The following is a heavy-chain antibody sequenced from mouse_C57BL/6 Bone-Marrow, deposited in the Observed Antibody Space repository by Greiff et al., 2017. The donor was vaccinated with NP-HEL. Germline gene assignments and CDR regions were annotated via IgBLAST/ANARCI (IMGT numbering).Heavy chain of an antibody. Sequence: VQLQQPGAELVRPGSSVKLSCKASGYTFTSYWMHWVKQRPIQGLEWIGNIDPSDSETHYNQKFKDKATLTVDKSSSTAYMQLSSLTSEDSAVDYCARNNGSSPAWFAYWGQGTLVTVSA. CDR3: ARNNGSSPAWFAY. D-gene: IGHD1-1*01. J-gene: IGHJ3*01. CDR1: GYTFTSYW. V-gene: IGHV1-52*01. CDR2: IDPSDSET.